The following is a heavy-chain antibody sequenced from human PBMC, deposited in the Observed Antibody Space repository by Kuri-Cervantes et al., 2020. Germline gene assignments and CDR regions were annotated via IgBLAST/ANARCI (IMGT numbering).Heavy chain of an antibody. D-gene: IGHD3-10*01. CDR1: GHSISTNYY. V-gene: IGHV4-38-2*02. J-gene: IGHJ3*02. Sequence: SETLSLTCVVSGHSISTNYYWGWVRQSPGKGLEWIGSIYHRGSTYYNPSLKSRVTISIDTSENQFSLKLSSVTAADTAVYYCARDLRSPNAFDIWGQGTMVTVSS. CDR2: IYHRGST. CDR3: ARDLRSPNAFDI.